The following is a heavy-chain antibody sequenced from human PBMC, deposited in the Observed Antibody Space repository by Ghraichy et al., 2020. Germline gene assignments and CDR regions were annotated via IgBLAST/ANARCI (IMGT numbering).Heavy chain of an antibody. V-gene: IGHV1-8*01. D-gene: IGHD4-17*01. Sequence: ASVKVSCKASGYTFTSYDINWVRQATGQGLEWMGWMNPNSGNTGYAQKFQGRVTMTRNTSISTAYMELSSLRSEDTAVYYCARRVDGDYVEFEDYWGQGTLVTVSS. CDR3: ARRVDGDYVEFEDY. J-gene: IGHJ4*02. CDR1: GYTFTSYD. CDR2: MNPNSGNT.